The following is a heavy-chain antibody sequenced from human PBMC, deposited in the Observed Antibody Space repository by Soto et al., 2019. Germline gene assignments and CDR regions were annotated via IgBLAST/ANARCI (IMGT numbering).Heavy chain of an antibody. J-gene: IGHJ6*02. V-gene: IGHV4-59*01. Sequence: SETLSLTCTVSGCSISSYYWSWIRQPPGKGLEWIGYIYYGGSTNYNPSLKSRVTISVDTSKNQFSLKLSSVTAADTAVYYCAGYQMVYAISGGWFDPWGQGTTVT. CDR2: IYYGGST. CDR1: GCSISSYY. D-gene: IGHD2-8*01. CDR3: AGYQMVYAISGGWFDP.